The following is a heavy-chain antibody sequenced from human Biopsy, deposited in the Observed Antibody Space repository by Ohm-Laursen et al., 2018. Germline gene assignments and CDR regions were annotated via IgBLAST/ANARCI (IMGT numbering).Heavy chain of an antibody. CDR1: GGSISSYY. CDR3: ARAAFGPFDS. V-gene: IGHV4-4*07. D-gene: IGHD3-16*01. Sequence: SDTLSLTWTVSGGSISSYYWMWIRQPAGKGLEWIGRIYTSGSTNFNPSLKSRVTMSIDTSKNQFSLRLSSVTAADTAVYYCARAAFGPFDSWGQGALVTVSS. J-gene: IGHJ4*02. CDR2: IYTSGST.